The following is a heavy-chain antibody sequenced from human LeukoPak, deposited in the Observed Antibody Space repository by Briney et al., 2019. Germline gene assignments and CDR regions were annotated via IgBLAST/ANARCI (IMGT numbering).Heavy chain of an antibody. CDR3: ARDGWYYFDY. J-gene: IGHJ4*02. CDR1: GFTFSSYE. V-gene: IGHV3-48*03. D-gene: IGHD6-19*01. CDR2: ISSSGSTM. Sequence: PGGSLKLSCEASGFTFSSYEMNWVRQAPGKGLEWVAYISSSGSTMYSADSVKGRFTVSRDNAENSLYLQMNSLRDEDTAVYYCARDGWYYFDYWGQGILVTVSS.